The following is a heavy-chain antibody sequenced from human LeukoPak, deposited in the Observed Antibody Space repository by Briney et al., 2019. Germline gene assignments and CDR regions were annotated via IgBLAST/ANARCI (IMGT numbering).Heavy chain of an antibody. CDR1: GFTFRSFG. D-gene: IGHD1-26*01. CDR2: VRNDGNKT. J-gene: IGHJ4*02. CDR3: AKGSGWELLGFDY. Sequence: GGSLRLSCAASGFTFRSFGMHWVRQAPGKGLEWVAFVRNDGNKTYYADSVRGRFTISRDNSKNTLFLQMNTLRPDDTAIYHCAKGSGWELLGFDYWGQGTLVTVSS. V-gene: IGHV3-30*02.